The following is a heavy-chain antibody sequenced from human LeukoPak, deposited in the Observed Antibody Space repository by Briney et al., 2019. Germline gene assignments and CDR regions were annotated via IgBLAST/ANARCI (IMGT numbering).Heavy chain of an antibody. CDR3: ARGNVVVTAIPFDY. Sequence: SETLSLTCTVSGGSISGYYWSWIRQPAGKGLEWIGRIYTSGSTNYNPSLKSRVTMSVDTSKNQFSLKLSSVTAADTAVYYCARGNVVVTAIPFDYWGQGTLVTVSS. D-gene: IGHD2-21*02. CDR1: GGSISGYY. CDR2: IYTSGST. J-gene: IGHJ4*02. V-gene: IGHV4-4*07.